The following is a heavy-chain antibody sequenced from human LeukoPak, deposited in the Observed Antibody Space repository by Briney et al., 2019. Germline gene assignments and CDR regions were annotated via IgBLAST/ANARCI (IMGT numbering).Heavy chain of an antibody. V-gene: IGHV3-30*18. CDR3: AKDRLYYYDSGEDAFDI. CDR2: ISYDGSNK. CDR1: GFTFSSYG. D-gene: IGHD3-22*01. Sequence: TGGSLRLSCAASGFTFSSYGMHWVRQAPGKGLEWVAVISYDGSNKYYADSVKGRFTISRDNSKNTLYLQMNSLRAEDTAVYYRAKDRLYYYDSGEDAFDIWGQGTMVTVSS. J-gene: IGHJ3*02.